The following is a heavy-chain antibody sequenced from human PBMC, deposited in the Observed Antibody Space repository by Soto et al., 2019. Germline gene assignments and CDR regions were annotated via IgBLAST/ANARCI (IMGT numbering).Heavy chain of an antibody. CDR1: GYTFTGYY. D-gene: IGHD6-13*01. V-gene: IGHV1-2*04. CDR2: INPNSGGT. J-gene: IGHJ5*02. Sequence: GASVKVSCKASGYTFTGYYMHWVRQAPGQGLEWMGWINPNSGGTNYAQKFQGWVTMTRDTSISTAYMELSRLRSDDTAVYYCAREAAGIAAAGKPRKGIWFDPWGQGTLVTVSS. CDR3: AREAAGIAAAGKPRKGIWFDP.